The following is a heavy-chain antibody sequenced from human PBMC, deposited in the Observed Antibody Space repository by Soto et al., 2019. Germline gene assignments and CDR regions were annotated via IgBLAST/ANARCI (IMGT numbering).Heavy chain of an antibody. J-gene: IGHJ5*02. CDR3: ERPAVAVDGTGSFDP. CDR1: GCTFSSYS. CDR2: ISSSSSYI. D-gene: IGHD6-19*01. Sequence: GGSLRLSCAASGCTFSSYSMNWVRQAPGKGLEWVSSISSSSSYIYYADSVKGRFTISRDNAKNSLYLQMNSLRAEDTAVYYCERPAVAVDGTGSFDPWGQGTLVTVSS. V-gene: IGHV3-21*01.